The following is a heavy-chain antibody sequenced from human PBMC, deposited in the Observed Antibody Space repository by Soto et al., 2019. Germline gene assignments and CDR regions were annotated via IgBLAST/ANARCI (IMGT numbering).Heavy chain of an antibody. CDR1: GGSISSYY. V-gene: IGHV4-59*01. CDR3: ARGARRADAFDI. CDR2: IYYSGST. J-gene: IGHJ3*02. Sequence: SETLSLTCTVSGGSISSYYWSWIRQPPGKGLEWIGYIYYSGSTNYNPSLKSRVTISVDTSKNQFSLKLSSVTAADTAVYYCARGARRADAFDIWGQGTMVTVSS.